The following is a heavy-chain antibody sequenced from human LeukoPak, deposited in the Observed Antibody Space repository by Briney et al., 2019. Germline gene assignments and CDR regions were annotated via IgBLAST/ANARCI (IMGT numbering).Heavy chain of an antibody. CDR2: IYYSGST. V-gene: IGHV4-39*01. CDR3: ARRWYSSSSAFDI. CDR1: GGSISSYY. Sequence: SETLSLTCTVSGGSISSYYWNWIRQPPGKGLEWIGSIYYSGSTYYNPSLKSRVTISVDTSKNQFSLKLSSVTAADTAVYYCARRWYSSSSAFDIWGQGTMVTVSS. J-gene: IGHJ3*02. D-gene: IGHD6-6*01.